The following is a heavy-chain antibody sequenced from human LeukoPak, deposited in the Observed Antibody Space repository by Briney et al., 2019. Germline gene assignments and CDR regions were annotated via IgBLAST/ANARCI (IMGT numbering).Heavy chain of an antibody. D-gene: IGHD1-26*01. CDR1: GASISHYY. Sequence: HSETLSLTCTVSGASISHYYWSWIRQTPEKGLEWMGHIHTSGGSSPYPSLKSRLTMSIDTSRNQFSLKLTSVTAADTAVYFCARLGSYHDFWGQGALVTVSS. CDR3: ARLGSYHDF. V-gene: IGHV4-4*09. J-gene: IGHJ4*02. CDR2: IHTSGGS.